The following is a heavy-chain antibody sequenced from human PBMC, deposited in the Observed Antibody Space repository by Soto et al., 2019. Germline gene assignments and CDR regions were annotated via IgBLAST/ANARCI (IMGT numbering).Heavy chain of an antibody. Sequence: EVQLLESGGGLVQPGGSLRLSCAASGFTFSNYVMSWVRQAPGKGLEWVLSITGGGGATFYADSVKGRFTISRDNSKNTLYLQMNSLRAEYTAVYYCAKGYSRYVYCVDHWGQGTLVTVSS. V-gene: IGHV3-23*01. CDR2: ITGGGGAT. J-gene: IGHJ4*02. CDR1: GFTFSNYV. D-gene: IGHD5-12*01. CDR3: AKGYSRYVYCVDH.